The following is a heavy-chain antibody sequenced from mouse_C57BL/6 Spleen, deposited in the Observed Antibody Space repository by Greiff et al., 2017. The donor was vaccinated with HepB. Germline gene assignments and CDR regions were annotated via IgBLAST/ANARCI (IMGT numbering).Heavy chain of an antibody. J-gene: IGHJ4*01. V-gene: IGHV5-9-1*02. CDR3: TRDNDGSDAMDY. CDR1: GFTFSSYA. CDR2: ISSGGDYI. D-gene: IGHD2-3*01. Sequence: EVKLMESGEGLVKPGGSLKLSCAASGFTFSSYAMSWVRQTPEKRLEWVAYISSGGDYIYYADTVKGRFTISRDNARNTLYLQMSSLKSEDTAMYYCTRDNDGSDAMDYWGQGTSVTVSS.